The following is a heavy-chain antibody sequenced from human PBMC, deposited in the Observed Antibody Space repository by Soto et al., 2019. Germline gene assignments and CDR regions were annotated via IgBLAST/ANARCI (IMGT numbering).Heavy chain of an antibody. CDR3: ARGPRITIFGVVTLLPQPIYYYYGMDV. D-gene: IGHD3-3*01. CDR2: IIPIFGTA. CDR1: GGTFSSYA. Sequence: QVQLVQSGAEVKKPGSSVKVSCKASGGTFSSYAISWVRQAPGQGLEWMGGIIPIFGTANYAQKFQGRVTITADESTSTAHMELSSLRSEDTAVYYCARGPRITIFGVVTLLPQPIYYYYGMDVWGQGTTVTVSS. V-gene: IGHV1-69*12. J-gene: IGHJ6*02.